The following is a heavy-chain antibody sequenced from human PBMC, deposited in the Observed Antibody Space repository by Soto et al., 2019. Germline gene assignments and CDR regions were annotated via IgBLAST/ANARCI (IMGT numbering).Heavy chain of an antibody. CDR3: ARGLYYYDSSGYYSP. V-gene: IGHV3-21*01. CDR2: ISSSSSYI. Sequence: GGALRLSCAASGFTFSSYSMNWVRQAPGKGLEWVSSISSSSSYIYYADSVKGRFTISRDNAKNSLYLQMNSLRAEDTAVYYCARGLYYYDSSGYYSPWGQGTLVTVSS. D-gene: IGHD3-22*01. CDR1: GFTFSSYS. J-gene: IGHJ5*02.